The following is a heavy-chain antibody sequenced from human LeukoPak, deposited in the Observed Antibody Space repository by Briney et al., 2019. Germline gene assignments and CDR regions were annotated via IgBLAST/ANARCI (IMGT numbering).Heavy chain of an antibody. D-gene: IGHD6-19*01. V-gene: IGHV1-46*01. CDR3: ARGHSSGWLNFDY. CDR2: INPSDGGT. Sequence: ASVKVSCKASGYTFTNYYMHWVRQAPGQGLEWMEIINPSDGGTSYAQKSQGRVTVTRDTSTRTVYMELSSLTSEDTAVYYCARGHSSGWLNFDYWGQGTLVTVSS. CDR1: GYTFTNYY. J-gene: IGHJ4*02.